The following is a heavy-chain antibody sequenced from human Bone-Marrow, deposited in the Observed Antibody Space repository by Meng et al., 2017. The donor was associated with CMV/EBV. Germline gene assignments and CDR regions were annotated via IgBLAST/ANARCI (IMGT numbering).Heavy chain of an antibody. CDR2: IYYSGSI. V-gene: IGHV4-39*07. CDR1: GGSISSSSYY. CDR3: ARSAFEIVPAATGY. J-gene: IGHJ4*02. D-gene: IGHD2-2*01. Sequence: SETLSLTCTVSGGSISSSSYYWGWIRQPPGKGLEWIGSIYYSGSIYYNPSLKSRVTISVDTSKNQFSLKLSSVTAADTAVYYCARSAFEIVPAATGYWGQGTLVTVSS.